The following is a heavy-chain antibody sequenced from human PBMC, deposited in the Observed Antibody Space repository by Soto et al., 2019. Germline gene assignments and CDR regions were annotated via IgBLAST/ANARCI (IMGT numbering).Heavy chain of an antibody. CDR2: IHYNGNT. Sequence: SETLSLTCTVSGDSISAYSWSWVRQPPGKGLEWIGNIHYNGNTNYNPSLKSRVTISVDTSKNQFSLKLSSVTAADTAVYYCAREDDYYGMDVWGQGTTVTVSS. V-gene: IGHV4-59*01. CDR3: AREDDYYGMDV. CDR1: GDSISAYS. J-gene: IGHJ6*02.